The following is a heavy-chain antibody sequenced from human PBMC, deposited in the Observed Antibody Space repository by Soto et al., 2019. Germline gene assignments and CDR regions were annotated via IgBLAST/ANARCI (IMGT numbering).Heavy chain of an antibody. CDR1: GFTFTDYS. V-gene: IGHV3-30*04. Sequence: QVQLVESGGGVVQPGRSPRISCTASGFTFTDYSLHWVRQAPGNGLEWVALISSDGRKKYYADSVKGRFTISRDTSKNTLDLQMNSLRSEDTAVYYCTRVPGWYGKGIFDYWGQGTLVTVSS. D-gene: IGHD6-19*01. J-gene: IGHJ4*02. CDR2: ISSDGRKK. CDR3: TRVPGWYGKGIFDY.